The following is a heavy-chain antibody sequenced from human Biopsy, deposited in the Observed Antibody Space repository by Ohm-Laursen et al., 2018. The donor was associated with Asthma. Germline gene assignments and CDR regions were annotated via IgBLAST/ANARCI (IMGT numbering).Heavy chain of an antibody. Sequence: SETLSLTCLVSGGSISSYYWSWLRPSPGKGREWIGYIHNSGNTNYNPSLKSRVTISLDTSKNHFSLRLSFVTAADTAVYFCARGQGRGIQLWSLDPWGQGILVTVSS. D-gene: IGHD5-18*01. CDR2: IHNSGNT. CDR1: GGSISSYY. V-gene: IGHV4-59*01. J-gene: IGHJ5*02. CDR3: ARGQGRGIQLWSLDP.